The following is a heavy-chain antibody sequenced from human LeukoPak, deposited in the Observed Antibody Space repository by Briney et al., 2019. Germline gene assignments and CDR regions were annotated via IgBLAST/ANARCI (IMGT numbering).Heavy chain of an antibody. CDR1: GGSFSGYY. V-gene: IGHV4-34*01. D-gene: IGHD3-16*02. J-gene: IGHJ3*02. Sequence: SETLSLTCAVYGGSFSGYYWSWIRQPPGKGLEWIGEINHSGSTNYNPSLKSRVTISVDTSKNQFSLKLSSVTAADTAVYYCARDFPTRMITFGGVIFDIWGQGTMVTVSS. CDR3: ARDFPTRMITFGGVIFDI. CDR2: INHSGST.